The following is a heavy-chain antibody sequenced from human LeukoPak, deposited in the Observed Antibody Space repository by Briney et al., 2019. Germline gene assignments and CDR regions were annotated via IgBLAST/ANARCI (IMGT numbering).Heavy chain of an antibody. D-gene: IGHD3-10*01. CDR2: INSDGSST. CDR1: GFTFRSYW. Sequence: GGSLRLSCAGSGFTFRSYWMHWVRQAPGKGLVWVSRINSDGSSTSYANSVKGRFTISRDNAKNSLYLQMNSLRAEDTAVYYCARSGSGSYYIFGRRKNYFDYWGQGTLVTVSS. CDR3: ARSGSGSYYIFGRRKNYFDY. V-gene: IGHV3-74*01. J-gene: IGHJ4*02.